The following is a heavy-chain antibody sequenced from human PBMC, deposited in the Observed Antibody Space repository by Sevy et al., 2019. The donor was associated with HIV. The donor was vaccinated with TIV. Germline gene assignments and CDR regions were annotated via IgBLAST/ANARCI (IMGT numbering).Heavy chain of an antibody. V-gene: IGHV3-30-3*01. D-gene: IGHD5-18*01. J-gene: IGHJ4*02. CDR2: ISYDGSNK. CDR3: ARSVGYSYGRVCQWPSDY. CDR1: GFTFSSYA. Sequence: GGSLRLSCAASGFTFSSYAMHWVRQAPGKGLEWVAVISYDGSNKYYADSVKGRFTISRDNSKNKLYLQMNSLRAEDTAVYYCARSVGYSYGRVCQWPSDYWGQGTLVTVSS.